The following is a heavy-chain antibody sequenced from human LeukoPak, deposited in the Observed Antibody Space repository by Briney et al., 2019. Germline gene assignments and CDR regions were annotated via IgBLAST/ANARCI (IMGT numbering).Heavy chain of an antibody. CDR2: INHSGST. D-gene: IGHD3-22*01. J-gene: IGHJ5*02. CDR1: GGSFSGYY. Sequence: SETLSLTCAVYGGSFSGYYWSWIRQPPGKGLEWIGEINHSGSTNYNPSLKSRVTISVDTSKNQFSLKLSSVTAADTAVYYCAHYDRRLWFDPWGQGTLVTVSS. V-gene: IGHV4-34*01. CDR3: AHYDRRLWFDP.